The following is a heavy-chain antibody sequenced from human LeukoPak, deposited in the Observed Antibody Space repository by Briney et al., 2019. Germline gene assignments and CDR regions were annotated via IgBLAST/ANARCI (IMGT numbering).Heavy chain of an antibody. CDR1: GYTFTSYG. CDR2: ISAYNGNT. J-gene: IGHJ4*02. CDR3: ATQDFDTDYFDY. Sequence: ASVKVSCKASGYTFTSYGISWVRPAPGQGLEWMRWISAYNGNTNYAQKLQGRVTMTTDTSTSTAYMELRSLRSDDTAVYYCATQDFDTDYFDYWGQGTLVTVSS. D-gene: IGHD3-9*01. V-gene: IGHV1-18*01.